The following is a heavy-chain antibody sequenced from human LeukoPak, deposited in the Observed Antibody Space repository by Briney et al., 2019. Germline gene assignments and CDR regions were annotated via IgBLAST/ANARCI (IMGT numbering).Heavy chain of an antibody. J-gene: IGHJ4*02. Sequence: GGSLRLSWAASGXTFSSYAVHWVRQAPGKGLEWVAVISYDGSNKYYADSVKGRFTISRDNSKNTLYLQMNSLRAEDTAVYYCARGPGYCSSTSCSGGIVYWGQGTLVTVSS. D-gene: IGHD2-2*01. V-gene: IGHV3-30-3*01. CDR2: ISYDGSNK. CDR1: GXTFSSYA. CDR3: ARGPGYCSSTSCSGGIVY.